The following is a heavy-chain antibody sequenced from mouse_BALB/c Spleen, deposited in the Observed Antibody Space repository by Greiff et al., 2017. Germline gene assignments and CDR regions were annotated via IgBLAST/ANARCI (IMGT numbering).Heavy chain of an antibody. CDR2: IDPSDSET. V-gene: IGHV1-69*02. J-gene: IGHJ4*01. D-gene: IGHD2-1*01. Sequence: VQLQQPGAELVKPGAPVKLSCKASGYTFTSYWMNWVKQRPGRGLEWIGRIDPSDSETHYNQKFKDKATLTVDKSSSTAYIQLSSLTSEDSAVYYCARSDGNYGYYYAMDYWGQGTSVTVSS. CDR1: GYTFTSYW. CDR3: ARSDGNYGYYYAMDY.